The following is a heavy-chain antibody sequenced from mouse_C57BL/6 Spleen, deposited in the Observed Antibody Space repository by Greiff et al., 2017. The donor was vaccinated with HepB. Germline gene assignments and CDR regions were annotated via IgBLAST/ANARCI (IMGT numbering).Heavy chain of an antibody. Sequence: VQLKESGGGLVQPGGSMKLSCAASGFTFSDAWMDWVRQSPEKGLEWVAEIRNKANNHATYYAESVKGRFTISRDDSKSSVYLQMNSLRAEDTGIYYCTLPMVTDAMDYWGQGTSVTVSS. CDR1: GFTFSDAW. CDR3: TLPMVTDAMDY. CDR2: IRNKANNHAT. D-gene: IGHD2-2*01. V-gene: IGHV6-6*01. J-gene: IGHJ4*01.